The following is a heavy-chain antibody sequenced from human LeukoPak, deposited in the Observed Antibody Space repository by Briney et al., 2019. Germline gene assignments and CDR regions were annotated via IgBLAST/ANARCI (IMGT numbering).Heavy chain of an antibody. D-gene: IGHD6-6*01. V-gene: IGHV3-30*01. J-gene: IGHJ4*02. CDR1: GFTFSSYA. CDR2: ISYDGSNK. CDR3: ARAPAAPLYFDY. Sequence: GGSLRLSCAASGFTFSSYAIHWVRQAPGEGLEWVAVISYDGSNKYYADSVKGRFTISRDNSKNTLYLQMNSLRAEDTAVYYCARAPAAPLYFDYWGQGTLVTVSS.